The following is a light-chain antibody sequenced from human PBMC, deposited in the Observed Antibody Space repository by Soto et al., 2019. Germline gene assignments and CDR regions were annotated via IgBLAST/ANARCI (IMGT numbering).Light chain of an antibody. CDR1: LSVGTN. V-gene: IGKV3-15*01. Sequence: VMTQSPATLSVSPGERATLSCRASLSVGTNLAWYQQKPGQPPRLLIYGATTRATGIPARSSGSGSGTDLKLTISSPQAEAVAVYDCHRQNYCTAWTFGQGTRVEIK. J-gene: IGKJ1*01. CDR2: GAT. CDR3: HRQNYCTAWT.